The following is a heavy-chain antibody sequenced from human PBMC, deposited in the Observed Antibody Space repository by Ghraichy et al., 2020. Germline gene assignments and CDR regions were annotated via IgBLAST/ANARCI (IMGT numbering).Heavy chain of an antibody. CDR1: GGSFSGYY. J-gene: IGHJ6*02. V-gene: IGHV4-34*01. Sequence: SETLSLTCAVYGGSFSGYYWSWIRQPPGKGLEWIGEINHSGSTNYNPSLKSRVTISVDTSKNQFSLKLSSVTAADTAVYYCARYRYDFWSGYRYYYYGMDVWGQGTTVTVSS. CDR2: INHSGST. D-gene: IGHD3-3*01. CDR3: ARYRYDFWSGYRYYYYGMDV.